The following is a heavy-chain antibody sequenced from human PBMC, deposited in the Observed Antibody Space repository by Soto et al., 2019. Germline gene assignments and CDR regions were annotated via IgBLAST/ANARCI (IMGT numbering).Heavy chain of an antibody. Sequence: PAGSLRLSCAASGFTFSSYTIHWFRQAPGKGLEWVALILDDGGNKYYADSVKGGFTISRDNSKNTLYLQMNSLRAEDTAVYYCARDNGYSHGHGMDVWGQGTTVTVSS. J-gene: IGHJ6*02. V-gene: IGHV3-30-3*01. CDR1: GFTFSSYT. CDR3: ARDNGYSHGHGMDV. CDR2: ILDDGGNK. D-gene: IGHD5-18*01.